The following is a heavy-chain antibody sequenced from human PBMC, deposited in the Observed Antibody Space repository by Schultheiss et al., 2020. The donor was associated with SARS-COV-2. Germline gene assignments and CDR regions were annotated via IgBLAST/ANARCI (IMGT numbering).Heavy chain of an antibody. CDR1: GFSLSNARMG. CDR3: AHIMITFGGVIADDAFDI. CDR2: IFSNDEK. Sequence: SGPTLVKPTETLTLTCTVSGFSLSNARMGVSWIRQPPGKALEWLAHIFSNDEKSYSTSLKSRLTITKDTSKNQVVLTMTNMDPVDTATYYCAHIMITFGGVIADDAFDIWGQGTMVTVAS. J-gene: IGHJ3*02. V-gene: IGHV2-26*02. D-gene: IGHD3-16*02.